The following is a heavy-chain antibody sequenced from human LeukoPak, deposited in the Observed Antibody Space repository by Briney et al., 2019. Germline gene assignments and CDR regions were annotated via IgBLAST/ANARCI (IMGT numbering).Heavy chain of an antibody. J-gene: IGHJ4*02. D-gene: IGHD6-13*01. V-gene: IGHV3-23*01. CDR2: ISGSGGST. CDR3: AKDESVIPAAVLDY. Sequence: PGGSLRLSCVASGFTFSSYAMSWVRQAPGEGLEWVSGISGSGGSTYYADSVKGRCTISRDNSKNTLYLQMNSLRAEDTAVYYCAKDESVIPAAVLDYWGQGTLVTVSS. CDR1: GFTFSSYA.